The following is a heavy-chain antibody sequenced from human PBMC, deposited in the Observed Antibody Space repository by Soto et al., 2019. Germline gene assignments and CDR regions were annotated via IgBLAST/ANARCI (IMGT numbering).Heavy chain of an antibody. V-gene: IGHV3-23*01. J-gene: IGHJ4*02. D-gene: IGHD4-4*01. CDR2: ITGGGAGT. Sequence: EVQLLESGGGLVQSGGSLRLSCAASGFTFNNYAMSWVRQAPGKGLEWVSTITGGGAGTYYADSVKGRFTISRDNSNNTLYLQMNSLRVEDTALYYCAKCFRNYAADNFDNWGQGTLVTVSS. CDR1: GFTFNNYA. CDR3: AKCFRNYAADNFDN.